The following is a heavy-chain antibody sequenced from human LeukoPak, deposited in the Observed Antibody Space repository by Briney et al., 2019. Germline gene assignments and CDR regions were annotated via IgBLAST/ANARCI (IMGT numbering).Heavy chain of an antibody. V-gene: IGHV1-69*01. CDR3: ARDLTIFGVVARAFDI. CDR1: GGTFSSYA. Sequence: SVKVSCKASGGTFSSYAISWVRQAPGQGLEWMGGIIPIFGTANYAQKFQGRVTITADESTSTAYMELSSLRSEDTAVYYCARDLTIFGVVARAFDIWGQGTMVTASS. CDR2: IIPIFGTA. D-gene: IGHD3-3*01. J-gene: IGHJ3*02.